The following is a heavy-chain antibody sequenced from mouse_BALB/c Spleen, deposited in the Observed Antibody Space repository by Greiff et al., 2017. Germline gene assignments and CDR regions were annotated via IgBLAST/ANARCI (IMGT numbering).Heavy chain of an antibody. CDR2: ISYDGSN. CDR1: GYSITSGYY. CDR3: ARERGHFDY. J-gene: IGHJ2*01. V-gene: IGHV3-6*02. Sequence: DVQLQESGPGLVKPSQSLSLTCSVTGYSITSGYYWNWIRQFPGNKLEWMGYISYDGSNNYNPSLKNRISITRDTSKNQFFLKLNSVTTEDTATYYCARERGHFDYWGQGTTLTVSS.